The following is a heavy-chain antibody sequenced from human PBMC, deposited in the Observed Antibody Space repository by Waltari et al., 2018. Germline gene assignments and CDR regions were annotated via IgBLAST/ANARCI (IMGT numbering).Heavy chain of an antibody. Sequence: QVQLIQSGAEVGKPGASVKASGQGSGSTISAFSIPGVRRGPGKGLEWLGGFDPERGETLYAQTFQGKVTLTEDTSINTAYMEVSSLRSDDTAVYFCAAGPGPAGFYFYYYLHVWGKGTTVTV. CDR1: GSTISAFS. CDR2: FDPERGET. V-gene: IGHV1-24*01. CDR3: AAGPGPAGFYFYYYLHV. J-gene: IGHJ6*03. D-gene: IGHD6-13*01.